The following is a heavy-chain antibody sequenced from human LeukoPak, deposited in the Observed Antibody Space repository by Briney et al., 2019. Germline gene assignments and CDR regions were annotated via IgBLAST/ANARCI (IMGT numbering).Heavy chain of an antibody. CDR1: GFTFSKSW. CDR3: AKERRVAGFDY. CDR2: IKEDGSAK. J-gene: IGHJ4*02. Sequence: GGSLRLSCAASGFTFSKSWMSWVRQTPEKGLEWVANIKEDGSAKYYVDSVKGRFTISRDNAKNSLYLQMNSLRAEDTALYYCAKERRVAGFDYWGQGTLVTVSS. D-gene: IGHD6-19*01. V-gene: IGHV3-7*03.